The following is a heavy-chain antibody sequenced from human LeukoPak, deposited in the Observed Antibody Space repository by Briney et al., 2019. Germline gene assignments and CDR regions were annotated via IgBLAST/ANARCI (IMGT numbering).Heavy chain of an antibody. CDR1: GFTVSSNY. CDR3: AKSVEWFGEFIFDY. J-gene: IGHJ4*02. Sequence: GGSLRLSCAASGFTVSSNYMSWVRQAPGKGLEWVSVIYRGGSTYYADSVKGRFTISRDNSKNTLYLQMNSLRAEDTAVYYCAKSVEWFGEFIFDYWGQGTLVTVSS. D-gene: IGHD3-10*01. CDR2: IYRGGST. V-gene: IGHV3-53*01.